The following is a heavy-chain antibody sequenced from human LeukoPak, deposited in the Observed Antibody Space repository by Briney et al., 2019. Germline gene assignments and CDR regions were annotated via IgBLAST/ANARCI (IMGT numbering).Heavy chain of an antibody. V-gene: IGHV3-15*01. D-gene: IGHD1-1*01. CDR1: GFTFSNAW. Sequence: GGSLRLSCAASGFTFSNAWMSWVRQAPGKGLEWVGRIKSKTDGGTTDYAAPVKGRFTISRDDSKNTLYLQMNSLKTEDTAVYYCTPESPSTGTDFDYWGQGTLVTVSS. J-gene: IGHJ4*02. CDR3: TPESPSTGTDFDY. CDR2: IKSKTDGGTT.